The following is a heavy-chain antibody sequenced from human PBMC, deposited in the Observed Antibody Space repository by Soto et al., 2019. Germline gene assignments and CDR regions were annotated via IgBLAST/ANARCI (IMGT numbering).Heavy chain of an antibody. Sequence: GGSLRLSCAASGFTFSSYAMSWVRQAPGKGLEWVSAISGSGGSTYYADSVKGRFTISRDNSKNTLYLQMNSLRAEDTAVYYCAKGDYSGYDSSYYYYYYGMEVWGQGTTVTVSS. CDR2: ISGSGGST. D-gene: IGHD5-12*01. J-gene: IGHJ6*02. V-gene: IGHV3-23*01. CDR3: AKGDYSGYDSSYYYYYYGMEV. CDR1: GFTFSSYA.